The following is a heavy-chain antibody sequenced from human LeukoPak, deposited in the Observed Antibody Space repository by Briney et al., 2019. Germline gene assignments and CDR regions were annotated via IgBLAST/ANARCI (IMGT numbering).Heavy chain of an antibody. V-gene: IGHV3-7*04. D-gene: IGHD3-10*01. J-gene: IGHJ5*02. Sequence: GGSLRLSCAASGFTFTHYCMHWVRQAPGKGLEWVAFIVQDGRETYYVDSVKGRFTISRDNAENSLYLQMNSLGAEDTAVYYCAGGDYFGSGSARRHWFDPWGQGTLVTVSS. CDR1: GFTFTHYC. CDR3: AGGDYFGSGSARRHWFDP. CDR2: IVQDGRET.